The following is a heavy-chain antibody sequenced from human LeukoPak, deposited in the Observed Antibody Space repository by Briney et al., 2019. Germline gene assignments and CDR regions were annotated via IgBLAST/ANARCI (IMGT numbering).Heavy chain of an antibody. CDR3: AREDYYGSGSFSNWLDP. Sequence: ASVKVSSKASGYTFNIYDINWVRQAPGQGLEWMGWMNPNSGNTGYAQKFQGRVTMTRNTSITTAYMELRSLKSDDTAVYYCAREDYYGSGSFSNWLDPWGQGTLVTVSS. CDR2: MNPNSGNT. D-gene: IGHD3-10*01. CDR1: GYTFNIYD. V-gene: IGHV1-8*01. J-gene: IGHJ5*02.